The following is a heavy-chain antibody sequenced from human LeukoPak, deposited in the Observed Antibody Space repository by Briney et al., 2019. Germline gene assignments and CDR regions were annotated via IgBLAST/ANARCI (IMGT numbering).Heavy chain of an antibody. CDR3: ARDLGSPRPYYYYYMGV. D-gene: IGHD6-13*01. J-gene: IGHJ6*03. CDR1: GGSISSYY. Sequence: PSETLSLTCTVSGGSISSYYWSWIRQPPGKGLEWIGYIYYSGSTNYNPSLKSRVTISVDTSKNQFSLKLSSVTAADTAVYYCARDLGSPRPYYYYYMGVWGKGTTVTVSS. V-gene: IGHV4-59*01. CDR2: IYYSGST.